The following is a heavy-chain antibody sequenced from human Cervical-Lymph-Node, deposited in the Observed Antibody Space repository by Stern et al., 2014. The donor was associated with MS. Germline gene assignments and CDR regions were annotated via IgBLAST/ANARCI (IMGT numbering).Heavy chain of an antibody. V-gene: IGHV2-70*04. J-gene: IGHJ6*02. Sequence: ESGPALVKPTQTLTLTCTLSGVSLTSSGVRVSWIRQPPGKALEWLARIGWDDDKFYSTSLKTRLTISKDTSKNQVVLTMTNMDPADTATYYCARQRLYYYGSGTEGGLNVWGQGTTVTVSS. CDR1: GVSLTSSGVR. D-gene: IGHD3-10*01. CDR3: ARQRLYYYGSGTEGGLNV. CDR2: IGWDDDK.